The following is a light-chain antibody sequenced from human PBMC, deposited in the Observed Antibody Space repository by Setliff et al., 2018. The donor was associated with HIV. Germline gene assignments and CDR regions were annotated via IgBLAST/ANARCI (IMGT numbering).Light chain of an antibody. Sequence: QSVMTKPAAVSGSPGQSITISCTGTSSDVGGFNYVSWYQQHPGKAPKLMISDISNRPSGVSNRFSGSKSGNTASLTISGLQAEDEADYYCIAYTNTPLYVFGTGTKVTVL. V-gene: IGLV2-14*03. CDR3: IAYTNTPLYV. CDR1: SSDVGGFNY. CDR2: DIS. J-gene: IGLJ1*01.